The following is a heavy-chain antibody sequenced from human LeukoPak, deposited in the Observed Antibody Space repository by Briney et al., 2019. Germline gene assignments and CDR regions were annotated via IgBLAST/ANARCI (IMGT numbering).Heavy chain of an antibody. D-gene: IGHD6-13*01. Sequence: GGSLRLSSAASGFTFSSYAMSWVRQAPGKGLEWVSAISGSGGSTYYADSVKGRFTISRDNSKNTLYLQMNSLRAEDTAVYYCAKSLSHSSSWYPSHFDYWGQGTLVTVSS. J-gene: IGHJ4*02. CDR2: ISGSGGST. V-gene: IGHV3-23*01. CDR3: AKSLSHSSSWYPSHFDY. CDR1: GFTFSSYA.